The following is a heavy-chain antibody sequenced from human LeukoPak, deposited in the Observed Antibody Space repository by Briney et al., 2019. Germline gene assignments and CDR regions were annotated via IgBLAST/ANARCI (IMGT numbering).Heavy chain of an antibody. CDR2: INHSGST. V-gene: IGHV4-34*01. J-gene: IGHJ4*02. CDR3: ARAGLNGDVDY. D-gene: IGHD4-17*01. Sequence: SETLLLTCAVYGGSFSGYYWSWIRQPPGKGLEWIGEINHSGSTNYNPSLKSRVTISVDTSKNQFSLKLSSVTAADTAVYYCARAGLNGDVDYWGQGTLVTVSS. CDR1: GGSFSGYY.